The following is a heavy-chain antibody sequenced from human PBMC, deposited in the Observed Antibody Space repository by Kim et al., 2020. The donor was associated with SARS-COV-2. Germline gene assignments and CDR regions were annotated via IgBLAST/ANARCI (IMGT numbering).Heavy chain of an antibody. CDR1: GFTFSGSA. Sequence: GGSLRLSCAASGFTFSGSAMHWVRQASGKGLEWVGRIRSKANSYATAYAASVKGRFTISRDDSKNTAYLQMNSLKTEDTAVYYCTSSVLLWFGDGLAFDIWGQGTMVTVSS. CDR3: TSSVLLWFGDGLAFDI. CDR2: IRSKANSYAT. J-gene: IGHJ3*02. V-gene: IGHV3-73*01. D-gene: IGHD3-10*01.